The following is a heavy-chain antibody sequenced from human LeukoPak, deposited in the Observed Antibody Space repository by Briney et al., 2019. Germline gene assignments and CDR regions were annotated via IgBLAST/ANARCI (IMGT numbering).Heavy chain of an antibody. D-gene: IGHD6-6*01. V-gene: IGHV3-21*01. J-gene: IGHJ3*02. CDR1: GFTFSSYS. CDR2: ISSSSSYI. Sequence: PGGSLRLSCAASGFTFSSYSMNWVRQAPGKGLEWVSSISSSSSYIYYEDSVKGRFTISRDNAKNSLYLQMNSLRAEDTAVYYCARGGPSSSDAFDIWGQGTMVTVSS. CDR3: ARGGPSSSDAFDI.